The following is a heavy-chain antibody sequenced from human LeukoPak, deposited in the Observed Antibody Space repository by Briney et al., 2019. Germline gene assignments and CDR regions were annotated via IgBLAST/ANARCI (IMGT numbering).Heavy chain of an antibody. Sequence: ASVKVSCKASGYTFTGYYMHWVRQAPGQGLEWMGWINPNSGGTNYAQKFQGRVTMTRDTSISTAYMELSRLRSDDTAVYYCARVIGDSSGYWAFDIWGQGTMVTVSS. V-gene: IGHV1-2*02. CDR1: GYTFTGYY. J-gene: IGHJ3*02. CDR2: INPNSGGT. D-gene: IGHD3-22*01. CDR3: ARVIGDSSGYWAFDI.